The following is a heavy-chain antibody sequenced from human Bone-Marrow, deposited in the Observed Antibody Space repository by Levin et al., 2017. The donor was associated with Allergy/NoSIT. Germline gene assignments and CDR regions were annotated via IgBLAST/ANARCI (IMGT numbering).Heavy chain of an antibody. D-gene: IGHD5-12*01. CDR3: ARDAIVTTRGIDF. CDR2: ISTSSGYI. V-gene: IGHV3-21*01. CDR1: GFSFSSYI. Sequence: GGSLRLSCEASGFSFSSYIMNWVRQAPGKGLEWVSSISTSSGYIYYADSVKGRFTTSRDNAKNSLYLQMNSLRGEDTAIYYCARDAIVTTRGIDFWGQGTLVSVSS. J-gene: IGHJ4*02.